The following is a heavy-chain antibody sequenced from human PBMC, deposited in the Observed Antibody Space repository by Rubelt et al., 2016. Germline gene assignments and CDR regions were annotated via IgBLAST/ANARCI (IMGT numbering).Heavy chain of an antibody. J-gene: IGHJ4*02. V-gene: IGHV1-8*01. Sequence: QVQLVQSGAEVKKPGASVKVSCKASGSTFTRNGFSWVRQAPGQGLEWMGWMRPIGGYIGYAQKFQGRVTMTRKTSISTAYMDGGGLRPEETAVYLCAGGIDAGVDDWGQGTVLTVSS. CDR3: AGGIDAGVDD. CDR1: GSTFTRNG. D-gene: IGHD2-15*01. CDR2: MRPIGGYI.